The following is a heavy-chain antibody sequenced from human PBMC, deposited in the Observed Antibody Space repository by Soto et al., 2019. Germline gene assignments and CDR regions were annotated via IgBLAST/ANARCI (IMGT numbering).Heavy chain of an antibody. CDR1: GGTSNRYS. CDR2: IIPMFGIT. CDR3: ATFYEGDCTTTTCYGDFDY. D-gene: IGHD2-2*01. V-gene: IGHV1-69*02. J-gene: IGHJ4*02. Sequence: QVHLVQAGAEVKKPGSWVKVSCRASGGTSNRYSISWVRQAPGQGLEWMGRIIPMFGITNYAQKFQGRVMITADKSANTAYMEVSGLRSEDTAMYYCATFYEGDCTTTTCYGDFDYWGQGTLVTVSS.